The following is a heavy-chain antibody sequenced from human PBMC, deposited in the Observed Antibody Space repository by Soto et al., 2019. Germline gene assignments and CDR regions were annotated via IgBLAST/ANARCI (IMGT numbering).Heavy chain of an antibody. V-gene: IGHV1-58*01. CDR2: IVVGSGNT. CDR3: AAFPMSYGMDV. J-gene: IGHJ6*02. D-gene: IGHD3-22*01. CDR1: GFTFTSSA. Sequence: QMQLVQSGPEVKKPGTSVKVSCKASGFTFTSSAVQWVRQARGQRLEWIGWIVVGSGNTNYAQKFQERVTITRDMSTSTAYMALSSLRSEDTAVYYCAAFPMSYGMDVWGQGTTVTVSS.